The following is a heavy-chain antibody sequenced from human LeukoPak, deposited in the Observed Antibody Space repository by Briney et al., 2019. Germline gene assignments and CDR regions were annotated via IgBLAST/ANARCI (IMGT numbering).Heavy chain of an antibody. CDR2: INPNSGGT. J-gene: IGHJ4*02. V-gene: IGHV1-2*02. D-gene: IGHD3-22*01. Sequence: ASVKVSCKASGYTFTGYYMHWVRQAPGQGLEWMGWINPNSGGTNYAQKFQGRVTMTRDTSISTAYMELSRLRSDDTAVYYCARDHNYYYDSSGYYGYWGQGTLVTVSS. CDR3: ARDHNYYYDSSGYYGY. CDR1: GYTFTGYY.